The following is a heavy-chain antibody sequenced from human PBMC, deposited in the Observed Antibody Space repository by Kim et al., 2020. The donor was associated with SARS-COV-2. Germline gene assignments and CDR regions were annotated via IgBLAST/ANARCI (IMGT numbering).Heavy chain of an antibody. J-gene: IGHJ3*02. Sequence: GGSLRLSCAASGFTVSSNYMSWVRQAPGKGLEWVSVIYSGGSTYYADSVKGRFTISRDNSKNTLYLQMNSLRAEDTAVYYCARVGYCSSTSCYWFGAFDIWGQGTMVTVSS. CDR3: ARVGYCSSTSCYWFGAFDI. V-gene: IGHV3-53*01. CDR2: IYSGGST. D-gene: IGHD2-2*01. CDR1: GFTVSSNY.